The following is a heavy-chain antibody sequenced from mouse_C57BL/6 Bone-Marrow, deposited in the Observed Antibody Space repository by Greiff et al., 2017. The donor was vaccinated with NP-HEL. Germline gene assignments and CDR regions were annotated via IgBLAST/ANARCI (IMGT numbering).Heavy chain of an antibody. Sequence: SGPELVKPGASVKIPCKASGYTFTDYNMDWVKQSHGKSLEWIGDINPNNGGTIYNQKFKGKATLTVDKSSSTAYMELRSLTSEDTAVYYCARLDGNYEGFAYWGQGTLVTVSA. CDR2: INPNNGGT. CDR3: ARLDGNYEGFAY. D-gene: IGHD2-1*01. J-gene: IGHJ3*01. CDR1: GYTFTDYN. V-gene: IGHV1-18*01.